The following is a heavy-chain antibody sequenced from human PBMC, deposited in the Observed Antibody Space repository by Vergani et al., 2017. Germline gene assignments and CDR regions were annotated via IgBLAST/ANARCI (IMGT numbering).Heavy chain of an antibody. CDR3: ARDFGPRGEVDY. CDR2: IYYSGST. V-gene: IGHV4-61*05. D-gene: IGHD2-21*01. Sequence: QLQLQESGPGLVKPSETLSLTCTVSGGSISSSSYYWGWIRQPPGKGLEWIGYIYYSGSTNYNPSLKSRVTISVDTSKNQFSLKLSSVTAADTAVYYCARDFGPRGEVDYWSQGTLVTVSS. J-gene: IGHJ4*02. CDR1: GGSISSSSYY.